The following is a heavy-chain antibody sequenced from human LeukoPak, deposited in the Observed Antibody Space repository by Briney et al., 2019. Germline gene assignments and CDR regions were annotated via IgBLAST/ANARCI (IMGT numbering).Heavy chain of an antibody. CDR1: GYTFTSYD. CDR2: MNPNSGNT. CDR3: ARGLKDIVVVVAAISDAFDI. J-gene: IGHJ3*02. Sequence: GASVKVSCKASGYTFTSYDINWVRQATGQGLEWVGWMNPNSGNTGYAQKFQGRVTITRNTSISTAYMELSSLRSEDTAVYYCARGLKDIVVVVAAISDAFDIWGQGTMVTVSS. D-gene: IGHD2-15*01. V-gene: IGHV1-8*03.